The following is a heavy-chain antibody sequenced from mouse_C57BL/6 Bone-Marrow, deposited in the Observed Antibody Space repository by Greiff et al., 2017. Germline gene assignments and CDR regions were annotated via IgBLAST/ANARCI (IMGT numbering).Heavy chain of an antibody. CDR1: GYTFPSYG. J-gene: IGHJ3*01. V-gene: IGHV1-81*01. CDR2: IYPRSGNT. D-gene: IGHD2-4*01. CDR3: GYDYDEFPFAY. Sequence: QVQLQQSGAELARPGASVKLSCKASGYTFPSYGISWVKQRTGPGLEWIGEIYPRSGNTYYNEKFKGKATLTADKSSSTAYMELLLLTSEDSAVYFCGYDYDEFPFAYWGQGTLVTVSA.